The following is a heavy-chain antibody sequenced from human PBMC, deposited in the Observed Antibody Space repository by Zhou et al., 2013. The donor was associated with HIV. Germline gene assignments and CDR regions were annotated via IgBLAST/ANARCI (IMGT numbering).Heavy chain of an antibody. CDR3: ARAASVYYYGMDV. J-gene: IGHJ6*02. CDR1: GDTFGNSA. D-gene: IGHD6-13*01. V-gene: IGHV1-69*12. CDR2: VNPIFGVA. Sequence: QAQLVQSGAEVKKPGSSVKVSCKASGDTFGNSAFNWLRQAPGQGPEWIGDVNPIFGVANYAQKFQGRVTIIADESTNTAYMELSSLRSEDTAVYYCARAASVYYYGMDVVGPRNRRSPSP.